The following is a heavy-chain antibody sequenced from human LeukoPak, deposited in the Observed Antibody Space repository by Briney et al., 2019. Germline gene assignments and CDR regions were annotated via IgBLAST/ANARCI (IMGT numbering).Heavy chain of an antibody. D-gene: IGHD6-13*01. CDR2: ISPNSANT. J-gene: IGHJ3*01. Sequence: ASVKVSCKTSGYTFATSSITWVRHAPGQRLEWMGWISPNSANTYYVQKLQGRVTVTTDTSTSTAYMELRSLTSDDTAVYYCARVRDSSNWWGPFDVWGQGTMVTVS. CDR1: GYTFATSS. CDR3: ARVRDSSNWWGPFDV. V-gene: IGHV1-18*01.